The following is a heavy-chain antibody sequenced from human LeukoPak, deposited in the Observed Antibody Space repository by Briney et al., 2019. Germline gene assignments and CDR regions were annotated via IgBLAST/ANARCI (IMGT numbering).Heavy chain of an antibody. J-gene: IGHJ4*02. CDR2: ISYDGSNK. CDR3: ARDLGYSYGCFDY. CDR1: GFTFSSYA. D-gene: IGHD5-18*01. V-gene: IGHV3-30-3*01. Sequence: GGSLRLSCAASGFTFSSYAMHWVRQAPGKGLEWVAVISYDGSNKYYADSVKGRFTISRDNSKNTLYLQMNSLRAEDTAVYYCARDLGYSYGCFDYWGQGTLVTVSS.